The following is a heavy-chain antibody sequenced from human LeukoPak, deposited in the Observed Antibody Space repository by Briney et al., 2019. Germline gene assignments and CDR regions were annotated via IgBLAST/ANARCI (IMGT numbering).Heavy chain of an antibody. J-gene: IGHJ4*02. V-gene: IGHV3-74*01. CDR2: INSDGSST. D-gene: IGHD3-16*01. CDR1: GFTFSSYW. CDR3: ARSYGRAELDY. Sequence: GGSLRLSCAASGFTFSSYWMHWVRQAPGKGLVWVSRINSDGSSTSYADSVKGRFTISRDNAKNTLYLQMNSLRAEDTAVYYCARSYGRAELDYWGQGTLVTVSS.